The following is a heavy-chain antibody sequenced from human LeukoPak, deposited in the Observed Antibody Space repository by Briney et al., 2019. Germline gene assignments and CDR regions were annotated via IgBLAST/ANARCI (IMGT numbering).Heavy chain of an antibody. D-gene: IGHD3-10*01. CDR3: ARGPQSAYGSGSYQIDY. V-gene: IGHV4-61*02. Sequence: PSETLSLTCTVSGGSISSGSYYWSWIRQPAGKGLEWIGRIYTSGSTNYNPSLKSRVTISVDTSKNQFSLKLSSVTAADTAVYYCARGPQSAYGSGSYQIDYWGQGTLVTVSS. CDR1: GGSISSGSYY. CDR2: IYTSGST. J-gene: IGHJ4*02.